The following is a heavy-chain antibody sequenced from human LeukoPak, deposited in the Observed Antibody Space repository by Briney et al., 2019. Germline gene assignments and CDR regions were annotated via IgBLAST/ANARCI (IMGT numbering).Heavy chain of an antibody. Sequence: SQTLSLTCAISGDSVSSNSAAWNWIRQSPSRGLEWLGRTYYRSKWYNDYAVSVKSRITINPDTSKNQFSLQLNSVTPEDRAVYYCARVNGASPWFGEPLGAFDIWGQGTMVTVSS. CDR1: GDSVSSNSAA. J-gene: IGHJ3*02. V-gene: IGHV6-1*01. CDR2: TYYRSKWYN. CDR3: ARVNGASPWFGEPLGAFDI. D-gene: IGHD3-10*01.